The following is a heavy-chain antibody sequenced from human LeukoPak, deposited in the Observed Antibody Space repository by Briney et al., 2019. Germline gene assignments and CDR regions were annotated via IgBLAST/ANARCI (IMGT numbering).Heavy chain of an antibody. CDR3: AREISMFVNAFDL. J-gene: IGHJ3*01. Sequence: PGGSLRLSCAASGFTFSNSGMHWVRQAPGKGLEWVAVIWYDGRNEYYADAVKGRFIISRDNSKNTVHLQMNSLRVEDTSVYYCAREISMFVNAFDLWGQGTLVAVSS. D-gene: IGHD3-10*02. CDR2: IWYDGRNE. V-gene: IGHV3-33*01. CDR1: GFTFSNSG.